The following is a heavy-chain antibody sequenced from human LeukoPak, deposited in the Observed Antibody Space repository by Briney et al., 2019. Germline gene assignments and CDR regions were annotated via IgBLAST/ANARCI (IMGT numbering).Heavy chain of an antibody. CDR3: ARQLTTVVIPFDY. CDR1: GGSISSSSYY. D-gene: IGHD4-23*01. V-gene: IGHV4-39*01. CDR2: IYYSGNT. J-gene: IGHJ4*02. Sequence: SVPLSFTCTVSGGSISSSSYYWGWIRQPPGQGLEWIASIYYSGNTYYNPSLKSRVTISVDTSKNQFSLKLSSVTAADTAVYYCARQLTTVVIPFDYWGQGTLVTVSS.